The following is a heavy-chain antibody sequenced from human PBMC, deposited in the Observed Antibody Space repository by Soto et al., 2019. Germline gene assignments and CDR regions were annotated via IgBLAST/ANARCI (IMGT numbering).Heavy chain of an antibody. Sequence: PGGSLRLSCAASGFTFINYWMSWVRQAPGKGLEWVANIKQDGSDKYYVNSVKGRFTISRDNAKNSLYLRMNSLRAEDTAVYYCARDVSGLPAAPFDYWGQGAPVTVSS. V-gene: IGHV3-7*01. J-gene: IGHJ4*02. CDR3: ARDVSGLPAAPFDY. CDR2: IKQDGSDK. D-gene: IGHD2-2*01. CDR1: GFTFINYW.